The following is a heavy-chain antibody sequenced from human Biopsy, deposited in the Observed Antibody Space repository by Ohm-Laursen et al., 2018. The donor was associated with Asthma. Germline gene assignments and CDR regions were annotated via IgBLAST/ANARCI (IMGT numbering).Heavy chain of an antibody. J-gene: IGHJ3*02. CDR1: GFTFSSFG. Sequence: SSLRLSCSAPGFTFSSFGMHWVRQAPGKGLEWVACISYDGSNKYYADSVKGRFTISRDNSKNTLYLQMNSLRAEDTAVYYCARGNHPLDYGGNSGAFDIWGQGTMVTASS. V-gene: IGHV3-30*03. CDR2: ISYDGSNK. D-gene: IGHD4-23*01. CDR3: ARGNHPLDYGGNSGAFDI.